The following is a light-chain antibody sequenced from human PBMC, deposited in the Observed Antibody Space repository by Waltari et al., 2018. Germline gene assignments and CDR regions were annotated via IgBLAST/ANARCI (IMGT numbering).Light chain of an antibody. CDR1: QSVSSW. J-gene: IGKJ1*01. CDR3: QQYNSHSTWT. CDR2: EAS. Sequence: DIQMTQSPSTLSASVGHRLTITCRASQSVSSWLAWYQQKPGRAPKLLIYEASSLEGGVPSRFSGSGSGIEFTLTISSLQPDDFATYYCQQYNSHSTWTFGQGTKVEIK. V-gene: IGKV1-5*01.